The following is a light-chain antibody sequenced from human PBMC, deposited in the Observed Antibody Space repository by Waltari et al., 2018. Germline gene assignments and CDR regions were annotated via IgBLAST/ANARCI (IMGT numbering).Light chain of an antibody. CDR1: SSDVGAYNY. CDR3: SSYTTSSIVV. V-gene: IGLV2-14*01. CDR2: EVS. Sequence: QSALTQPASVSGSPGQSITISCTGTSSDVGAYNYVSWYQQNPGKAPKRMISEVSKRRAGVSSRVSGSKSGNTASLTISGLQAEDEADYYCSSYTTSSIVVFGGGTKLTVL. J-gene: IGLJ2*01.